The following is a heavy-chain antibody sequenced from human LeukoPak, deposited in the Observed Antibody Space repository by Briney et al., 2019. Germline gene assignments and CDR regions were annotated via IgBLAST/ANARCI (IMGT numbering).Heavy chain of an antibody. V-gene: IGHV3-11*04. D-gene: IGHD4-23*01. CDR3: ASALSSNSLFDY. J-gene: IGHJ4*02. CDR2: IGSSGSTI. CDR1: GFTFSDYY. Sequence: GGSLRLSCAASGFTFSDYYMSWIRQAPGRGLEWVSYIGSSGSTIYYADSVKGRFTISRDNAKNSLYLQMNSLRAEDTAVYYCASALSSNSLFDYWGQGTLVTVSS.